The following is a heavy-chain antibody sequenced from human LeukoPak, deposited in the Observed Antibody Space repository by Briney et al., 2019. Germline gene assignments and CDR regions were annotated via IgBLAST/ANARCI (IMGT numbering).Heavy chain of an antibody. CDR3: AREDPQTTVPEGMDV. V-gene: IGHV4-59*01. D-gene: IGHD4-17*01. Sequence: TSETLSLTCTVSGDSISTYYWSWIRQPPGKGLEWIGYVSYTGNTNYNPALRSRVTISVDTSKNQFSLKVTSVTAADTAVYYCAREDPQTTVPEGMDVWGQGTTVTVSS. CDR1: GDSISTYY. J-gene: IGHJ6*02. CDR2: VSYTGNT.